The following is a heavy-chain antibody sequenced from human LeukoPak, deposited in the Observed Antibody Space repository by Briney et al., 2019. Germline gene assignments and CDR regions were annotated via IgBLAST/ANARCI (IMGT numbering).Heavy chain of an antibody. Sequence: SETLSLTCTVSGYSISSGYYWGWIRQPPGKGLEWIGNIYHSGSTYYNPSLKSRVTISVDTSKNQFSLKLSSVTAADTAVYYCARGRADDLFDIWGQGTMVTVSS. V-gene: IGHV4-38-2*02. CDR3: ARGRADDLFDI. CDR1: GYSISSGYY. D-gene: IGHD1-1*01. CDR2: IYHSGST. J-gene: IGHJ3*02.